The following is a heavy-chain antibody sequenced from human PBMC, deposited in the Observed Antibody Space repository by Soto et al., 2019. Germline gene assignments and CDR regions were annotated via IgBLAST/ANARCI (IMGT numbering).Heavy chain of an antibody. CDR3: ARDTGDGTFDF. V-gene: IGHV1-3*01. CDR1: GYTFSSYA. J-gene: IGHJ4*02. D-gene: IGHD7-27*01. Sequence: ASVKVSCKASGYTFSSYAIHWVRQAPVQSLEWMGWINAGYGNTKSSQKFQDRVTISRDTSASTAYMELTCLRSEDTAVYYCARDTGDGTFDFWGQGTLVNVSS. CDR2: INAGYGNT.